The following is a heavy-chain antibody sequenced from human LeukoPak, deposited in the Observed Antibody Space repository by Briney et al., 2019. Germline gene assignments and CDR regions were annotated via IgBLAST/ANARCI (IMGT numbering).Heavy chain of an antibody. V-gene: IGHV4-34*01. Sequence: SETLSLTCAVYGGSFSGYYWSWIRQPPGKGLEWIGEINHSGSTNYNPSLKSRVTISVDASKNQFSLKLSSVTAADTAVYYCARESFYYYYMDVWGKGTTVTVSS. CDR2: INHSGST. J-gene: IGHJ6*03. CDR3: ARESFYYYYMDV. CDR1: GGSFSGYY.